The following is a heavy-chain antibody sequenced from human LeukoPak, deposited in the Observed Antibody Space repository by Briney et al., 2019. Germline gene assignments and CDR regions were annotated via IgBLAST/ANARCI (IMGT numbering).Heavy chain of an antibody. D-gene: IGHD1-1*01. CDR3: ARRTATGRFDP. CDR2: IYYSGST. J-gene: IGHJ5*02. V-gene: IGHV4-39*01. Sequence: SSATLSLTCTVSGGSISSNNYNCVWIRRPPGKGLEWIGTIYYSGSTYYNPSRKSRVTISVDTSKNQFSLNLDSVAAADTAVYYCARRTATGRFDPWGQGTLVTVSS. CDR1: GGSISSNNYN.